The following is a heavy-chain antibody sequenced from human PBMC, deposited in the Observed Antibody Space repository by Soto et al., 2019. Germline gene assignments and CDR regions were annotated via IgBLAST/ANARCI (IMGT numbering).Heavy chain of an antibody. J-gene: IGHJ6*02. CDR1: GFTFTSYW. V-gene: IGHV3-74*01. Sequence: PCGSLRLSCAASGFTFTSYWMHWVRQARREGLMLVSLITPAARQTSYAHAVKGRFTVPRDIDKNMLYQQMNRLRAEDTAVYYCARVPTTVTTPGKDVWGQGTTVTVSS. CDR2: ITPAARQT. CDR3: ARVPTTVTTPGKDV. D-gene: IGHD4-4*01.